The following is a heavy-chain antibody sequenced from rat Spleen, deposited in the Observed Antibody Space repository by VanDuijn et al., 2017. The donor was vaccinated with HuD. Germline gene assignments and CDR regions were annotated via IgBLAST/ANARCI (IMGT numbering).Heavy chain of an antibody. V-gene: IGHV5-29*01. D-gene: IGHD1-9*01. Sequence: EVQLVESDGGLVQPGRSLKLSCAASGFTFSNYDMAWVRQAPKKGLEWVATISYDGSSTNYRDSVKGRFTISRDNAESTLSLQMDSLRSEDTATYYCARRHYGYTDYFDYWGQGVMVTVSS. J-gene: IGHJ2*01. CDR1: GFTFSNYD. CDR3: ARRHYGYTDYFDY. CDR2: ISYDGSST.